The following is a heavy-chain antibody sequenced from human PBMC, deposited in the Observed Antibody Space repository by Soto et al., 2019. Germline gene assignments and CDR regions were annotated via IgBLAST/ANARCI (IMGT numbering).Heavy chain of an antibody. J-gene: IGHJ5*02. D-gene: IGHD3-9*01. V-gene: IGHV4-61*01. CDR1: GDSVSSNIHY. CDR2: IYYAGTT. Sequence: QVQLQESGPGLVKPSETLSLTCTVSGDSVSSNIHYWRWIRQPPGKGLEWIGYIYYAGTTSYNVSLKSRVSFSVDTSKNQFSLKLTSITAADTAVYYCARAHMTDYINGVVASNWCDPWVRGTLVTVSP. CDR3: ARAHMTDYINGVVASNWCDP.